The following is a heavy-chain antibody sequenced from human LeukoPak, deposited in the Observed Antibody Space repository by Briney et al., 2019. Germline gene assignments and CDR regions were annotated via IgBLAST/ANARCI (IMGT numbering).Heavy chain of an antibody. CDR1: GYTFTTYA. CDR3: ATGFIAVAGTGY. Sequence: GASVKVSCKASGYTFTTYAMHWVRQAPGQGLEWMGWINPNSGGTNYAQKFQGRVTMTRDTSISTAYMELSSLRSDDTAVYYCATGFIAVAGTGYWGQGTLVTVSS. D-gene: IGHD6-19*01. CDR2: INPNSGGT. J-gene: IGHJ4*02. V-gene: IGHV1-2*02.